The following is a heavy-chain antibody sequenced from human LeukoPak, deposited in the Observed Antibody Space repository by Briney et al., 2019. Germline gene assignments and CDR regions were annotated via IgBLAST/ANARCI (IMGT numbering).Heavy chain of an antibody. CDR2: ISFDGGNK. V-gene: IGHV3-30-3*01. CDR1: GFTFNNYA. D-gene: IGHD1-26*01. Sequence: GGSLRLSCAASGFTFNNYAIHWVRQALGKGLEWVAIISFDGGNKYYADSVKGRFTISRDNSKNTLYLQMNSLRAEDTAVYYCARDGIVGSPLYKFDYWGQGTLVTGSS. CDR3: ARDGIVGSPLYKFDY. J-gene: IGHJ4*02.